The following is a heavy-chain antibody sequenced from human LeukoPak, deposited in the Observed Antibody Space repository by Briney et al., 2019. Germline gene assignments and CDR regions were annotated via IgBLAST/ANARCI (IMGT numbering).Heavy chain of an antibody. D-gene: IGHD3-10*01. V-gene: IGHV3-33*01. Sequence: GTSLRLSCAASGFTFSSYGMHWVRQAPGKGLEWVAVIWYDGSNKYYADSVRGRFTISRDNSKNTLYLQMNSLRAEDTAVYYCARDHGSGTSDFDYWGQGTLDTVSS. CDR3: ARDHGSGTSDFDY. J-gene: IGHJ4*02. CDR2: IWYDGSNK. CDR1: GFTFSSYG.